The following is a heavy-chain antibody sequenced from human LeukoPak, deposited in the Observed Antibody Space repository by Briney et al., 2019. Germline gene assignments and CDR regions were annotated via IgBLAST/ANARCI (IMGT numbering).Heavy chain of an antibody. V-gene: IGHV4-34*01. CDR1: GGSFSGYY. Sequence: SETLCLTCAVYGGSFSGYYWSWIRQPPGKGLEWIGEINHSGSTNYNPSLKSRVTISVDTSKNQFSLKLSSVTAADTAVYYCARGRYSSGWAFDYWGQGTLVTVSS. CDR2: INHSGST. J-gene: IGHJ4*02. D-gene: IGHD6-19*01. CDR3: ARGRYSSGWAFDY.